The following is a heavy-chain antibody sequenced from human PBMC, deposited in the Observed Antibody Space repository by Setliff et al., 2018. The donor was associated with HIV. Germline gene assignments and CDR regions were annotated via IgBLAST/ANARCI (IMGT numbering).Heavy chain of an antibody. CDR1: GGSISSYY. J-gene: IGHJ4*02. V-gene: IGHV4-59*12. CDR2: IYYSGST. Sequence: SETLSLTCTVYGGSISSYYWSWIRQPPGKGLEWIGYIYYSGSTNYNPSLKSRVTISVDTSKNQFSLRLTSVAATDTAVYYCARDDRCSGDTCYYYWGQGALVTVSS. CDR3: ARDDRCSGDTCYYY. D-gene: IGHD2-15*01.